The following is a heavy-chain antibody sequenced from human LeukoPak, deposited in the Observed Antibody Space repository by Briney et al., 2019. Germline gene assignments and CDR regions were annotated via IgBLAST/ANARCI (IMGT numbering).Heavy chain of an antibody. CDR3: ARSGSFSDWFDP. CDR2: SYTSGST. V-gene: IGHV4-4*07. CDR1: GGSISSYY. J-gene: IGHJ5*02. Sequence: SEILSLTCTVSGGSISSYYWSWIRQPAGKGLEWIGRSYTSGSTNYNPSLKSRVTMSVDTSKNQFSLKLSSVTAADTAVYYCARSGSFSDWFDPWGQGTLVTVSS. D-gene: IGHD1-26*01.